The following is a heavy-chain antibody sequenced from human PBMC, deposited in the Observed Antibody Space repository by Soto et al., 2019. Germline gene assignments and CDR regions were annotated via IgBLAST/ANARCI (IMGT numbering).Heavy chain of an antibody. CDR2: ISAYNGNT. J-gene: IGHJ4*02. CDR3: ARDRPPVDS. Sequence: QFQLVQSGADVKKPWASVNVSCKASGYTCSSYFISWVRQAPGQGLEWMGWISAYNGNTNYAQNLQGRVTMTTDTSTSTAYMELRSLRSDDTAVYYCARDRPPVDSWGQGTLVTVSS. V-gene: IGHV1-18*01. CDR1: GYTCSSYF.